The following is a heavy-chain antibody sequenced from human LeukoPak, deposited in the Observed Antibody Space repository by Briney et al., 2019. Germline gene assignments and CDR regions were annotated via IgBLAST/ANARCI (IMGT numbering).Heavy chain of an antibody. D-gene: IGHD6-13*01. CDR2: FDPEDGET. Sequence: ASVKASCKVSGYTLTELSMHWVRQAPGKGLEWMGGFDPEDGETIYAQKFQGRVTMTEDTSTDTAYMELSSLRSEDTAVYYCTTGTSTFIAAPGRYWGQGTLVIVSS. CDR1: GYTLTELS. CDR3: TTGTSTFIAAPGRY. J-gene: IGHJ4*02. V-gene: IGHV1-24*01.